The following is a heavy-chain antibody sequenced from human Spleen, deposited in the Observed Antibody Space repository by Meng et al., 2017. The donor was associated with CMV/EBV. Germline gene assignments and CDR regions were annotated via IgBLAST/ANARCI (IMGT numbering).Heavy chain of an antibody. CDR2: IYPGDSDT. Sequence: KVSCKTSGYIFTKYAISWVRQMPGKGLEWMGIIYPGDSDTRYSPSFQGQVTISADKSISTAYLQWSSLKASDTAMYYCARHGAAPSDLYYYGMDVWGQGTTVTVSS. D-gene: IGHD6-6*01. CDR3: ARHGAAPSDLYYYGMDV. J-gene: IGHJ6*02. V-gene: IGHV5-51*01. CDR1: GYIFTKYA.